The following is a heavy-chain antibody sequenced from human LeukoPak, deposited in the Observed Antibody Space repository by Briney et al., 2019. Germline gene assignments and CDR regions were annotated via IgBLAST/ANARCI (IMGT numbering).Heavy chain of an antibody. CDR3: ARRRYDCNDY. CDR2: ITAYNNHT. Sequence: ASVKVSCKASGYTFTGYYMHWVRQAPGQGLEWMGWITAYNNHTKYGQKFQDRVTMTTDTSTGTAYMELRSLRSDDTAVYYCARRRYDCNDYWGQGTLVTVSS. D-gene: IGHD2-21*02. J-gene: IGHJ4*02. CDR1: GYTFTGYY. V-gene: IGHV1-18*04.